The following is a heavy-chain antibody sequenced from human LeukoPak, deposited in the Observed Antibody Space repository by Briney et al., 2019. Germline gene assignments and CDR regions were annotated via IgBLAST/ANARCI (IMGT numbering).Heavy chain of an antibody. Sequence: ASVKVSCKASGGTFSSYAISWVRQAPGQGLEWMGWINPNSGGTNYAQKFQGWVTMTRDTSISTAYMELSRLRSDDTAVYYCAIPFGGDSGYDFDYWGQGTLVTVSS. CDR2: INPNSGGT. D-gene: IGHD5-12*01. CDR1: GGTFSSYA. J-gene: IGHJ4*02. V-gene: IGHV1-2*04. CDR3: AIPFGGDSGYDFDY.